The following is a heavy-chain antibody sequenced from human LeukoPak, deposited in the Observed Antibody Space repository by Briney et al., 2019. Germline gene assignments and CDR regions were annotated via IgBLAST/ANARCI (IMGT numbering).Heavy chain of an antibody. Sequence: PGGSLRLSCAASGFTFSSYGMHWVRQAPGKGLGWVAVISYDGSNKYYADSVKGRFTITRDNSKNTLYLQMNSLRAEDTAVYYCAKDLSYLADAFDIWGQGTMVTVSS. CDR2: ISYDGSNK. D-gene: IGHD3-16*01. CDR1: GFTFSSYG. J-gene: IGHJ3*02. CDR3: AKDLSYLADAFDI. V-gene: IGHV3-30*18.